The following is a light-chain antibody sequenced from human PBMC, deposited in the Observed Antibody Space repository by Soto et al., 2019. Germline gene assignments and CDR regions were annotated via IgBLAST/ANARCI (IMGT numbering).Light chain of an antibody. CDR3: AAWDGSLNHIL. CDR2: NDN. Sequence: QSVLTQPASASGTPGQGVAISCSGSSSNMGSNTVNWYQHLPGTAPKLLIYNDNQRPSGVPDRVFGSKSGTSASLAITGLQSEDEADYYCAAWDGSLNHILFGGGTKLTVL. J-gene: IGLJ2*01. V-gene: IGLV1-44*01. CDR1: SSNMGSNT.